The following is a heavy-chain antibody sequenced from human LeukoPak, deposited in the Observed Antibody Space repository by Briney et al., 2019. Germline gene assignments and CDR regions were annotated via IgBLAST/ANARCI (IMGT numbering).Heavy chain of an antibody. Sequence: PSETLSLTCTVSGYSISSGYYWGWIRQPPGKGLEWIGSISHSGSPYYNPSLKSRVTISVDTSKNQFSLKLSSVTAADTAVYYCARVSMAAAGPSDAFDIWGQGTMVTVSS. CDR3: ARVSMAAAGPSDAFDI. J-gene: IGHJ3*02. D-gene: IGHD6-13*01. V-gene: IGHV4-38-2*02. CDR2: ISHSGSP. CDR1: GYSISSGYY.